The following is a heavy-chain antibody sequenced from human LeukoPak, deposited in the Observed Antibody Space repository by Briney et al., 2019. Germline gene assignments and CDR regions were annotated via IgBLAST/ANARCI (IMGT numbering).Heavy chain of an antibody. D-gene: IGHD3-3*01. Sequence: GGSLRLSCAASGFTFSSYAMSWVRQAPGKGLGWVSAISGSGGTTYYTDSVKGRFTISRDNSKNTLYLQMNSLRTEDTAVYYCAKDYPWDDFSSPYPSMDVWGKGTTVTVSS. CDR1: GFTFSSYA. J-gene: IGHJ6*03. CDR2: ISGSGGTT. CDR3: AKDYPWDDFSSPYPSMDV. V-gene: IGHV3-23*01.